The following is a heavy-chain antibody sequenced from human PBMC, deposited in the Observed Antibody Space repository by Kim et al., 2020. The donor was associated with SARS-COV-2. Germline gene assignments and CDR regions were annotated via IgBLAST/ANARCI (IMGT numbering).Heavy chain of an antibody. CDR2: IIPIFGTA. CDR1: GGTFSSYA. J-gene: IGHJ4*02. CDR3: ARGRGYCTNGVCYINGDFDY. Sequence: SVKVSCKASGGTFSSYAISWVRQAPGQGLEWMGGIIPIFGTANYAQKFQGRVTITADESTSTAYMELSSLRSEDTAVYYCARGRGYCTNGVCYINGDFDYWGQGTLVTVSS. D-gene: IGHD2-8*01. V-gene: IGHV1-69*13.